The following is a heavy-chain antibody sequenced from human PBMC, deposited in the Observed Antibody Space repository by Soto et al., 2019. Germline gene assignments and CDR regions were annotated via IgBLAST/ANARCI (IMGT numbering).Heavy chain of an antibody. Sequence: EVQLLESGGGLVQPGGSLRLSCAASGFTFSNYAMNWVSQAPGKGLEWVSAISGSGSTYYADSVKGRFTISRDNSKNTLYLQMNSLRAEDTAVYYCANVPLRLDYFDYWGPGTLVTVSS. D-gene: IGHD5-12*01. CDR1: GFTFSNYA. CDR2: ISGSGST. J-gene: IGHJ4*02. CDR3: ANVPLRLDYFDY. V-gene: IGHV3-23*01.